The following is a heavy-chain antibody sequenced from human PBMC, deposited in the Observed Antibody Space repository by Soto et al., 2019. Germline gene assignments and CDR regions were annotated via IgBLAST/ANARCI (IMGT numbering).Heavy chain of an antibody. CDR2: IRSKAYGGTT. J-gene: IGHJ4*02. Sequence: GGSLRLSCTASGFTFGDYAMSWFRQAPGKGLEWVGFIRSKAYGGTTEYAASVKGRFTISRDDSKSIAYLQMNSLKTEDTAVYYCTRDHARIVASLSGFDYWGQGTLVTVSS. CDR1: GFTFGDYA. V-gene: IGHV3-49*03. CDR3: TRDHARIVASLSGFDY. D-gene: IGHD3-22*01.